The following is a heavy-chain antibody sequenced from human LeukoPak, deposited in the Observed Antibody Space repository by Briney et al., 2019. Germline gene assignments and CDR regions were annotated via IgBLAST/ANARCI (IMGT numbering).Heavy chain of an antibody. D-gene: IGHD3-10*01. CDR2: IYYSGST. J-gene: IGHJ4*02. Sequence: SETLSLTCTVSGGSISSYYWSWIRQPPGKGLEWIGYIYYSGSTNYNPSLKSRVTISVDTSKNQFSLKLSSVTAADTAVYYCARFGITVVRGGKYYFDYWGQGTLVTVSS. CDR1: GGSISSYY. V-gene: IGHV4-59*08. CDR3: ARFGITVVRGGKYYFDY.